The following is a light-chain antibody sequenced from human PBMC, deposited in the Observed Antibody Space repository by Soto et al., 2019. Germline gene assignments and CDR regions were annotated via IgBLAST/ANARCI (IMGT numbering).Light chain of an antibody. J-gene: IGLJ3*02. CDR1: SSDVGGYYY. V-gene: IGLV2-14*01. CDR2: EVS. Sequence: QSALTQPASVSGSPGQSITISGTGTSSDVGGYYYLSWYQQHPGKAPKVMIYEVSNRPSGVSNRFSGSKSGNTASLTISGLQAEDEADYFCSSYTTSGTPVFGGGTKLTVL. CDR3: SSYTTSGTPV.